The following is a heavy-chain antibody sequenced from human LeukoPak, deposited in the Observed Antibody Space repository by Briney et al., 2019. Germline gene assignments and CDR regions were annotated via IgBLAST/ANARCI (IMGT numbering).Heavy chain of an antibody. J-gene: IGHJ6*03. D-gene: IGHD4-17*01. Sequence: ASVKVSCKASGYTFTSYAMNWVRQAPGQGLEWMGWISAYNGNTNYAQKLQGRVTMTTDTSTSTAYMELRSLRSDDTAVYYCARDYGDYVGAQTNYYYYMDVWGKGTTVTVSS. CDR3: ARDYGDYVGAQTNYYYYMDV. CDR1: GYTFTSYA. CDR2: ISAYNGNT. V-gene: IGHV1-18*01.